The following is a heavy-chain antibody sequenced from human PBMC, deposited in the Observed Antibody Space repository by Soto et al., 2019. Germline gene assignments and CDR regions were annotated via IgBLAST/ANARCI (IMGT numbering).Heavy chain of an antibody. D-gene: IGHD3-10*01. J-gene: IGHJ6*02. CDR1: GFRFSSSC. Sequence: GGSLRLSCAASGFRFSSSCMHWVRQAPGKGLEWVAVTIYDGSKKEYADSVKGRFTVSRDNSKDTVYLQMNNLRPEDTGVYYCALDLLYFASLFFHGLVVWGQGTSVTVSS. CDR3: ALDLLYFASLFFHGLVV. V-gene: IGHV3-30*03. CDR2: TIYDGSKK.